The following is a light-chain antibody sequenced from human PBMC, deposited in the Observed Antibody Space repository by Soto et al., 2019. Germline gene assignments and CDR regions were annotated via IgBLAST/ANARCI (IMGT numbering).Light chain of an antibody. J-gene: IGKJ4*01. CDR1: QGISNY. CDR3: QKYNSDPLT. CDR2: AAS. Sequence: DIQMTQSPSSLSASVGDRVTITCRASQGISNYLAWYQQKPGKVPKLRIYAASTLKSGVPSRFSGSGSGTDFTLTSSSLQPEDVATYYCQKYNSDPLTVGGGTKVEIK. V-gene: IGKV1-27*01.